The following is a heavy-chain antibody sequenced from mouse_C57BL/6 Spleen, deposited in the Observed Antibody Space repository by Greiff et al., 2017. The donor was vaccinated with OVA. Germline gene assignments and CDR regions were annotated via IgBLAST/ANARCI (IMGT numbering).Heavy chain of an antibody. CDR2: ISYDGSN. J-gene: IGHJ3*01. CDR3: ARGDDDYEGFAY. Sequence: VQLKQSGPGLVKPSQSLSLTCSVTGYSITSGYYWNWIRQFPGNKLEWMGYISYDGSNNYNPSLKNRISITRDTSKNQFFLKLKSVTTEDTATYYCARGDDDYEGFAYWGQGTLVTVSA. D-gene: IGHD2-4*01. V-gene: IGHV3-6*01. CDR1: GYSITSGYY.